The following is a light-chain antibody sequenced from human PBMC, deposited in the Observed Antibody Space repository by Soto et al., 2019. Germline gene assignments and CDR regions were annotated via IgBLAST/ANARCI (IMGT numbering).Light chain of an antibody. CDR1: QNISSN. V-gene: IGKV3-15*01. CDR3: QQYNNWLWT. J-gene: IGKJ1*01. Sequence: EIVMTQSPATLSVSPGERATLSCRASQNISSNLAWYQQKSGQAPRVLIDGASTRATGIPARFSGSGSGTEFTLTISSLQSEDFAVYYCQQYNNWLWTFGQGTKVEIK. CDR2: GAS.